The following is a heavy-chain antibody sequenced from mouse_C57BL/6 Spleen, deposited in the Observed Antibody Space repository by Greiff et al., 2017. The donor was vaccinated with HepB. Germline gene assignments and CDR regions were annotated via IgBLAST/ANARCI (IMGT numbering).Heavy chain of an antibody. V-gene: IGHV1-80*01. CDR2: IYPGDGDT. CDR1: GYAFSSYW. J-gene: IGHJ4*01. Sequence: VQLQQSGAELVKPGASVKISCKASGYAFSSYWMNWVKQRPGKGLEWIGQIYPGDGDTNYNGKFKGKATLTADKSSSTAYMQLSSLTSEDSAVYFCARSPDYYAVDDWGQGASVTVSS. CDR3: ARSPDYYAVDD.